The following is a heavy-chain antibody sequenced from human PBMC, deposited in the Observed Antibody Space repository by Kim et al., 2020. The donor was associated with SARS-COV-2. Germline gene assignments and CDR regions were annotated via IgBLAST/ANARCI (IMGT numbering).Heavy chain of an antibody. J-gene: IGHJ3*02. Sequence: ASVKVSCKASGYTFTSYAMNWVRQAPGQGLEWMGWINTNTWNPTYAQGFTGRFVFSLDTSVSTAYLQISSLKAEDTAVYYCARVSPYGGNNAFDIWGQGTMVTVSS. CDR1: GYTFTSYA. CDR2: INTNTWNP. D-gene: IGHD4-17*01. V-gene: IGHV7-4-1*02. CDR3: ARVSPYGGNNAFDI.